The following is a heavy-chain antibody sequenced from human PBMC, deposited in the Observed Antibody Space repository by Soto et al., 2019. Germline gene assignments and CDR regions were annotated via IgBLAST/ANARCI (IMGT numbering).Heavy chain of an antibody. J-gene: IGHJ4*02. CDR3: AHSHDNEDYFDY. V-gene: IGHV2-5*02. CDR2: IYWDDDK. CDR1: GFSLSTSGVG. Sequence: QITLKESGPTLVKPTQTLTLTCTFSGFSLSTSGVGVGWIRQPPGKALEWLALIYWDDDKRYSPSLKSRLTITKDTSKNQVVLTMTNMDPVDTATYYRAHSHDNEDYFDYWGQGTLVTVSS. D-gene: IGHD3-16*01.